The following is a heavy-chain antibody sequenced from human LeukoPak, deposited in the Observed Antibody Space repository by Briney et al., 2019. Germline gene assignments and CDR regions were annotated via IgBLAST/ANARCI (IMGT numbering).Heavy chain of an antibody. CDR2: ISGDGTRT. CDR3: AKWPEGAMDYFDY. J-gene: IGHJ4*02. CDR1: GFSFSSYA. V-gene: IGHV3-23*01. D-gene: IGHD3-16*01. Sequence: GGSLRLSCAASGFSFSSYAMTWARQAPVKGLEWDSAISGDGTRTYYADSVKGRFTISRDNSKNTLYLEMSSLRAEDTAIYYCAKWPEGAMDYFDYWGQGTLVTVSS.